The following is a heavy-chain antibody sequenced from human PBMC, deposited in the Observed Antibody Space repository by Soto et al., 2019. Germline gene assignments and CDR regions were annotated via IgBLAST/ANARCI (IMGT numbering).Heavy chain of an antibody. D-gene: IGHD3-3*01. J-gene: IGHJ6*03. Sequence: QLQLQESGPGLVKPSETLSLTCTVSSGSISSSSYFWGWIRQPPGKGLEWIGNIYYSGSTFYNPSLKSRVTISVDTSKNLFFLKLSSVTAADTAVYYCARVLRDYPFYYYYMDVWGKGTTVTVSS. CDR2: IYYSGST. CDR1: SGSISSSSYF. CDR3: ARVLRDYPFYYYYMDV. V-gene: IGHV4-39*01.